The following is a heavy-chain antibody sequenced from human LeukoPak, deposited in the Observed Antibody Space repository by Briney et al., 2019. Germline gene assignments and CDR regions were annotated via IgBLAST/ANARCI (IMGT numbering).Heavy chain of an antibody. CDR3: ARGAYYYGSGSFGDLGY. Sequence: GASVKVSCKASGYTFTGYYMHWVRQAPGQGLEWMGWVNPNSGGTNYAQKFQGRVTMTGDTSISTAYMELSRLRSDDTAVYYCARGAYYYGSGSFGDLGYWGQGTLVTVSS. D-gene: IGHD3-10*01. V-gene: IGHV1-2*02. CDR1: GYTFTGYY. CDR2: VNPNSGGT. J-gene: IGHJ4*02.